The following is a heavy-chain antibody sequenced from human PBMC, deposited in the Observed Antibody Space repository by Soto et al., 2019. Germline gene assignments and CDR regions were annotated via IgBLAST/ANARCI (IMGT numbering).Heavy chain of an antibody. CDR1: GDSMNSGDYY. CDR3: ATLLGDYVSY. D-gene: IGHD2-21*01. CDR2: IYNGGNS. J-gene: IGHJ4*02. V-gene: IGHV4-30-4*01. Sequence: SETLSLTCTVSGDSMNSGDYYWNWIRQSPGKGLEWIGHIYNGGNSYHNPSLKSRVTISVDTSKNQFSLRLSSVTAADTAVYYCATLLGDYVSYWGQGTLVTVSS.